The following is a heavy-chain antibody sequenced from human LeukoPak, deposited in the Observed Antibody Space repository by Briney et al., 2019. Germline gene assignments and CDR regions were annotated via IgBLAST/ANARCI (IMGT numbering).Heavy chain of an antibody. CDR3: ARGPLTQYYYYYYYMDV. CDR2: ISGNGGST. J-gene: IGHJ6*03. D-gene: IGHD4/OR15-4a*01. Sequence: PGGSLRLPCAASGFTFSSYAMHWVRQAPGKGLEYVSAISGNGGSTYYANSVKGRFTISRDNSKNTLYLQMGSLRAEDMAVYYCARGPLTQYYYYYYYMDVWGKGTTVTVSS. CDR1: GFTFSSYA. V-gene: IGHV3-64*01.